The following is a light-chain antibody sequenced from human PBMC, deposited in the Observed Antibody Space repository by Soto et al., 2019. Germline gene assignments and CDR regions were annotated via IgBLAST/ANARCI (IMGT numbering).Light chain of an antibody. CDR1: SSDVGRYSY. CDR3: CSYAGTYTGV. V-gene: IGLV2-11*01. J-gene: IGLJ1*01. CDR2: DVS. Sequence: QSVLTQPRSGSGSPGQSVSISCTGTSSDVGRYSYVSWYQQHPGKAPKLMIYDVSERPSGVPDRFSGSKSGNTASLTISGLQAEDEADYYCCSYAGTYTGVFGTGTKVTVL.